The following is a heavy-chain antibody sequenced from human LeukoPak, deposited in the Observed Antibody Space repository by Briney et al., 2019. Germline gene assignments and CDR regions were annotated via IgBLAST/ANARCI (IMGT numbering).Heavy chain of an antibody. CDR2: IYSGGST. Sequence: GGSLRLSCAASGFTVNSNYMSWVRQAPGKGLEWVSVIYSGGSTYYADSVKGRFTISRDNSKNTLYLQINSLRAEDTAVYYCARQPRPGIAAAGMDREVDYWGQGTLVTVSS. J-gene: IGHJ4*02. V-gene: IGHV3-66*04. CDR1: GFTVNSNY. CDR3: ARQPRPGIAAAGMDREVDY. D-gene: IGHD6-13*01.